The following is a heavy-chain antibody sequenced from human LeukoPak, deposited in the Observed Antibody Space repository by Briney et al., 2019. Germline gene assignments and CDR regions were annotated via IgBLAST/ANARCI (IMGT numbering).Heavy chain of an antibody. CDR1: GFSFSGYE. Sequence: PGGSLRLSCAASGFSFSGYEMNWVRQAPGKGLEWVSYISSTSITMYYADSVKGRFTISRDNAKNSLYLQMNSLRAEDTAVYYCARDSYYYDSSGPQVWGQGTLVTVSS. D-gene: IGHD3-22*01. CDR3: ARDSYYYDSSGPQV. J-gene: IGHJ4*02. CDR2: ISSTSITM. V-gene: IGHV3-48*03.